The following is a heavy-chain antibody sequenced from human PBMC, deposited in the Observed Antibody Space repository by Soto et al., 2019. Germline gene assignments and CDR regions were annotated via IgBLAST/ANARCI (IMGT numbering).Heavy chain of an antibody. Sequence: EQLLESGGDLVQPGGSLRLSCVGSGFSFRTYAMTWVRQAPGRGLEGVAGISRSGDITYYADSVKGRFTISRDNSKNTLYLQMESVRGDDTAVYFCAKDPNSSAFYFYMDVWGKGTTVTVSS. CDR2: ISRSGDIT. D-gene: IGHD3-22*01. J-gene: IGHJ6*03. CDR3: AKDPNSSAFYFYMDV. V-gene: IGHV3-23*01. CDR1: GFSFRTYA.